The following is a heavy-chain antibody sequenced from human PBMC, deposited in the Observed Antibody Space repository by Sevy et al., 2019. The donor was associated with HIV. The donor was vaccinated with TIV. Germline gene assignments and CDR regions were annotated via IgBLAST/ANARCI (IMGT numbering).Heavy chain of an antibody. Sequence: GGSLRLSCAASGFTFSSYGMHWVRQAPGKGLEWVAVISYDGSNKYYADSVKGRFTISRDNSKNTLYLQMNSLRAEDTAVYYCAEDYDSSGPSDYWGQGTLVTVSS. CDR2: ISYDGSNK. CDR1: GFTFSSYG. V-gene: IGHV3-30*18. D-gene: IGHD3-22*01. J-gene: IGHJ4*02. CDR3: AEDYDSSGPSDY.